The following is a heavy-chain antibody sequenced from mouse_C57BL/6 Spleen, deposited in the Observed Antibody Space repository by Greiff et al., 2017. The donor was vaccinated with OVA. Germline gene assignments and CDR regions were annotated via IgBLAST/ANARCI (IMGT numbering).Heavy chain of an antibody. V-gene: IGHV1-15*01. J-gene: IGHJ3*01. CDR1: GYTFTDYE. Sequence: QVQLQQSGAELVRPGASVTLSCKASGYTFTDYEMHWVKQTPVHGLEWIGAIDPETGGTAYNQKFKGKAILTADKSSSTAYMELRSLTSEDSAVYYCTREGNYEYDWCAYWGQGTLVTVSA. CDR2: IDPETGGT. D-gene: IGHD2-4*01. CDR3: TREGNYEYDWCAY.